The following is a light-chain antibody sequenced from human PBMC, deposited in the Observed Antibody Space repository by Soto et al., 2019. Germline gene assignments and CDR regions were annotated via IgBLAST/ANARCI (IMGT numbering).Light chain of an antibody. J-gene: IGKJ4*01. V-gene: IGKV3-15*01. CDR3: QQHKDWPIT. CDR2: AAF. Sequence: EIVMTQSPATLSVSPGETVTLSCRASQSVSTSVAWYQQKPGQAPRLLIYAAFTRATAVPARFSGSGSGTEFAIKISGMQSEDFEVYKCQQHKDWPITRGGGTKVDIK. CDR1: QSVSTS.